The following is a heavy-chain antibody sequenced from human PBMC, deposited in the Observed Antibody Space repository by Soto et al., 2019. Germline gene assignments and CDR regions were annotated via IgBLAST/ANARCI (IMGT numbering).Heavy chain of an antibody. Sequence: EVQLVESGGGLVQPGGSLRLSCAASGFTFSSYWMHWVRQAPGKGLVWVSRINSDGSSTSYADSVKGRFTISRDNAKNTLYLQMNSLRAEDTAVYYCARGVTMIVVGYHWFDPWGQGTLVTVSS. CDR2: INSDGSST. D-gene: IGHD3-22*01. V-gene: IGHV3-74*01. J-gene: IGHJ5*02. CDR1: GFTFSSYW. CDR3: ARGVTMIVVGYHWFDP.